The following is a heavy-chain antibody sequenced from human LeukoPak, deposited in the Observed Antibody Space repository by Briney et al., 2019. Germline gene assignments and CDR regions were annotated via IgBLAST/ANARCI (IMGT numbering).Heavy chain of an antibody. CDR2: ISWNSGSI. J-gene: IGHJ4*02. CDR1: GFTFDDYA. V-gene: IGHV3-9*01. CDR3: ARGSLTYYFDY. D-gene: IGHD3-9*01. Sequence: GGSLRLSCAASGFTFDDYAMHWVRQAPGKGLEWVSGISWNSGSIGYADSVKGRFTISRDNAKNSLYLQMNSLRAEDTAVYYCARGSLTYYFDYWGQGTLVTVSS.